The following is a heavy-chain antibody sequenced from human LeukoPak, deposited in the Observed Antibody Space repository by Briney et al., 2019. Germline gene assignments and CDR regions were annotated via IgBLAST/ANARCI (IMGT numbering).Heavy chain of an antibody. Sequence: SETLSLTCTVSGGSISSYYWSWIRQPPGKGLEWIGYIYYSGSTSYNPSLKSRVTISVDTSKNEFSLKLSSVTAADTALYYCAREDSNYGVTYFDYWGQGTLVTVSS. CDR1: GGSISSYY. J-gene: IGHJ4*02. CDR3: AREDSNYGVTYFDY. CDR2: IYYSGST. D-gene: IGHD4-17*01. V-gene: IGHV4-59*12.